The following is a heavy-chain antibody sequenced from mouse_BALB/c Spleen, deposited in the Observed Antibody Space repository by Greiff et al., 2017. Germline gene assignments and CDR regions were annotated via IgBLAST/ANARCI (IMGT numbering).Heavy chain of an antibody. D-gene: IGHD1-1*01. J-gene: IGHJ4*01. CDR3: ARGEGDYYGSSYSMDY. CDR2: ISSGGNT. CDR1: GFTFSSYA. V-gene: IGHV5-6-5*01. Sequence: EVQLVESGGGLVKPGGSLKLSCAASGFTFSSYAMSWVRQTPEKRLEWFASISSGGNTYYSDSVKGRFTISRDNARNILYLQMSSLRSEDTAMYYCARGEGDYYGSSYSMDYWGQGTSVTVSS.